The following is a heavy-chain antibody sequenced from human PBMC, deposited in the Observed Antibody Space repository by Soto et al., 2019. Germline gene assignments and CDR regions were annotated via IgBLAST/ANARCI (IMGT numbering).Heavy chain of an antibody. Sequence: GGSLKLSCAASGFTFSSYGMHWVRQAPGKGLEWVAVISYDGSNKYYADSVKGRFTISRDNSKNTLYLQMNSLRAEDTAVYYCAKDGGRTWIQLWLSANDAFDIWGQGTMVTVSS. D-gene: IGHD5-18*01. CDR2: ISYDGSNK. CDR1: GFTFSSYG. V-gene: IGHV3-30*18. CDR3: AKDGGRTWIQLWLSANDAFDI. J-gene: IGHJ3*02.